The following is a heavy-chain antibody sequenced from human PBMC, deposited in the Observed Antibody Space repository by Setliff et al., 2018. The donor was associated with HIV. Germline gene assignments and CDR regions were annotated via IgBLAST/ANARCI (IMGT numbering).Heavy chain of an antibody. Sequence: SETLSLTCTVSGGSISSGGYYWSWIRQHPGKGLEWIGYIYYSGSTYYNPTLKSRVTISVDTSKNQFSLKLSSVTAADTAVYYCARAPYYDSSGYYFYYYYYYMDVWGKGTTVTVSS. J-gene: IGHJ6*03. V-gene: IGHV4-31*03. D-gene: IGHD3-22*01. CDR2: IYYSGST. CDR3: ARAPYYDSSGYYFYYYYYYMDV. CDR1: GGSISSGGYY.